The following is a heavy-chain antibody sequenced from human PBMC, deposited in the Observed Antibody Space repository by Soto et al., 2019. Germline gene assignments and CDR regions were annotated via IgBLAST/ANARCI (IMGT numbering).Heavy chain of an antibody. CDR3: ASRILYQWCMLYLHFDY. V-gene: IGHV6-1*01. Sequence: SQTLSLTCAISWDSVSSNSAAWNWIRQSPSRGLEWLGRTYYRSKWYNDYAVSVKSRITINPDTSKNQFSLQLNSVTPEDTAVSYCASRILYQWCMLYLHFDYLGQGNLVTVSS. D-gene: IGHD2-8*01. J-gene: IGHJ4*02. CDR1: WDSVSSNSAA. CDR2: TYYRSKWYN.